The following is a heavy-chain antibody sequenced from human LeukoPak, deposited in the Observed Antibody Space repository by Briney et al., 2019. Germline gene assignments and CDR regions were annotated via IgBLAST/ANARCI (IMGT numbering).Heavy chain of an antibody. V-gene: IGHV3-74*01. D-gene: IGHD6-13*01. Sequence: GGSLRLSCAASGFTFSTYWMHWVRQAPGKGLVWVSRINGDGSIRDYADSVKGRFTISRDNAKNMLYLQMYSLRAEDTAVYFCARDGTAANFDYWGQGTLVTVSS. CDR2: INGDGSIR. CDR1: GFTFSTYW. J-gene: IGHJ4*02. CDR3: ARDGTAANFDY.